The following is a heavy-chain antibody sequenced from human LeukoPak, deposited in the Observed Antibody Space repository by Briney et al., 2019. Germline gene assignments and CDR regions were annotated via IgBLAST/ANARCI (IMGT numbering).Heavy chain of an antibody. J-gene: IGHJ4*02. CDR3: ASHSVVRVFDY. D-gene: IGHD2-21*01. CDR1: GGSISSSSYY. CDR2: IYYSGST. Sequence: ASETLSLTCTVSGGSISSSSYYWGWIRQPPGKGLEGIGSIYYSGSTYYNPSLESRVTISVDTSKNQFSLKLSSVTAADTAVYYCASHSVVRVFDYWGQGTLVTVSS. V-gene: IGHV4-39*01.